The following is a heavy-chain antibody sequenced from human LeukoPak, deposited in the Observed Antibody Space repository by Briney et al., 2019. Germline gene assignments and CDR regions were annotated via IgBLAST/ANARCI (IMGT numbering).Heavy chain of an antibody. CDR3: TTRALGYCSSTSCLFDY. CDR1: GFTFSNAW. Sequence: VGSLRLSCVASGFTFSNAWMNWVRQAPGKGLEWVGRIKSKTDGGTTDYAAPVKGRFTLARDHTKNTLYLQMNSLKTEDTAVYYCTTRALGYCSSTSCLFDYWGQGTLVTVSS. V-gene: IGHV3-15*07. D-gene: IGHD2-2*01. CDR2: IKSKTDGGTT. J-gene: IGHJ4*02.